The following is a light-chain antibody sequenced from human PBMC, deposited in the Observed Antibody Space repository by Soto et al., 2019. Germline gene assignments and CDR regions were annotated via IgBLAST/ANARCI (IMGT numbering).Light chain of an antibody. CDR1: QNVNDY. CDR3: QHYSSHRT. Sequence: IQMTQTPSTLSSSFGDRVTINCRASQNVNDYLAWYQQKPGNSPKVLIYDASTLERGVPSRFSGSGSGTEFPLTISGMPADDFATYDCQHYSSHRTFGQGTKVDIK. V-gene: IGKV1-5*01. J-gene: IGKJ1*01. CDR2: DAS.